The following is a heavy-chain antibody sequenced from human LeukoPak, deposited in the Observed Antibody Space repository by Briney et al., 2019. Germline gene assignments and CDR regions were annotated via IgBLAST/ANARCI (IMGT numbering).Heavy chain of an antibody. CDR2: IKQDGSEK. D-gene: IGHD2-2*03. J-gene: IGHJ6*04. CDR3: ARMGFGYCSSTSCGTMDV. V-gene: IGHV3-7*01. Sequence: GGSLRLSCAASGSTFSSYAMSWVRQAPGKGLEWVANIKQDGSEKYYVDSVKGRFTISRDNAKNSLYLQMNSLRAEDTAVYYCARMGFGYCSSTSCGTMDVWGKGTTVTVSS. CDR1: GSTFSSYA.